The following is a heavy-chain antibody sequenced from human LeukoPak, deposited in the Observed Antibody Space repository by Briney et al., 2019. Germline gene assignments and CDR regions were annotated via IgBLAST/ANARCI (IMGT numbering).Heavy chain of an antibody. V-gene: IGHV3-48*01. Sequence: GGSLRLSCAASGFTFSSYSMNWVRQAPGKGLEWVSYISSSSSTIYYADSVKGRFTISRDNAKNSLYLQMNSLRAEDTAVYYCARVGLRFLEWLSSNWFDPWGQGTLVTVSS. CDR2: ISSSSSTI. D-gene: IGHD3-3*01. J-gene: IGHJ5*02. CDR3: ARVGLRFLEWLSSNWFDP. CDR1: GFTFSSYS.